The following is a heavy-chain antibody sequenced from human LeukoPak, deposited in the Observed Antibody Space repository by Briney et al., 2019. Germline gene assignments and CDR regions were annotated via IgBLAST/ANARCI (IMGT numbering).Heavy chain of an antibody. CDR3: ARHGYSYGYPSTVDY. V-gene: IGHV4-39*01. Sequence: SETLSLTCTVSGGSISSTSDYWGWIRQPPGRVLEWIGRIYYSGSTYFNPYLKSRVTISVDTSKNQFSLKLRSVAAADTAVYYCARHGYSYGYPSTVDYWGQGTLVTVSS. CDR2: IYYSGST. CDR1: GGSISSTSDY. J-gene: IGHJ4*02. D-gene: IGHD5-18*01.